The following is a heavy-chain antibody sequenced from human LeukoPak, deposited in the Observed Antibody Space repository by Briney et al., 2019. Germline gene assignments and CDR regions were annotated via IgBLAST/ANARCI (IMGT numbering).Heavy chain of an antibody. CDR2: TYYRSKWHN. D-gene: IGHD6-19*01. CDR3: ARGFGVAVAGPYYFDY. CDR1: GDSVSINSAA. J-gene: IGHJ4*02. V-gene: IGHV6-1*01. Sequence: SQTLSLTCALSGDSVSINSAAWNWIRQSPSRGLEWLGRTYYRSKWHNDYAVSVKSRITINADTSNNQFSLQLNSVTPEDTAVYYCARGFGVAVAGPYYFDYWGQGTLVTVSS.